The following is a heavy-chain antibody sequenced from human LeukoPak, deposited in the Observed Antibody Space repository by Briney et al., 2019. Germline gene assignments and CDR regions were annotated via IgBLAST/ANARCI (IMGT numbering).Heavy chain of an antibody. CDR1: GFTFSSYT. D-gene: IGHD4-17*01. Sequence: GGSLTPSCAAAGFTFSSYTMGWVRQAPGKGLEWVSSISSSSGYIYYADSVKGRFTIPRDNAKNSLYLQMNSLRAEDTAVYYCARGYGDQTCDYWGQGTLVTVST. J-gene: IGHJ4*02. V-gene: IGHV3-21*01. CDR3: ARGYGDQTCDY. CDR2: ISSSSGYI.